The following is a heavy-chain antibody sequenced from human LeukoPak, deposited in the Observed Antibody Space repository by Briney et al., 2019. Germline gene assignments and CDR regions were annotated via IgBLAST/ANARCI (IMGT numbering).Heavy chain of an antibody. V-gene: IGHV1-46*01. CDR3: ARESEANYCTSTTCSRGSMDV. Sequence: ASVKVSCKASGYSFIRYHIHWVRQAPGQGLEWMGIINPSGGSTSYAQKFQGRVTMTRDTSTSTVYMELSSLRSEDTAVYYCARESEANYCTSTTCSRGSMDVWGQGTTVTVSS. CDR1: GYSFIRYH. CDR2: INPSGGST. J-gene: IGHJ6*02. D-gene: IGHD2-2*01.